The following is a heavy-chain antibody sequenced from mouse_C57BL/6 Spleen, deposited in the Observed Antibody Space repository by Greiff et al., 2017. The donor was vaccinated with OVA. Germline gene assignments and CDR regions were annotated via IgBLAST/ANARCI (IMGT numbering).Heavy chain of an antibody. CDR1: GYTFTSYW. Sequence: QVQLQQSGAELVKPGASVKLSCKASGYTFTSYWMQWVKQRPGQGLEWIGEFDPSDSYTNYNQKFKGKATLTVDTSSSTAYMQLSSLTSEDSAVYYGARRGITTVVATDYWGQGTTLTVSS. CDR2: FDPSDSYT. CDR3: ARRGITTVVATDY. D-gene: IGHD1-1*01. J-gene: IGHJ2*01. V-gene: IGHV1-50*01.